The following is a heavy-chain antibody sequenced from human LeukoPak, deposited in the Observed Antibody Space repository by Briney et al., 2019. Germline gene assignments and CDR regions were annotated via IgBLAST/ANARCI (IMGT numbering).Heavy chain of an antibody. CDR3: AKGAWLGPYDY. J-gene: IGHJ4*02. CDR2: ISGSGGST. CDR1: GFTVSSNY. V-gene: IGHV3-23*01. Sequence: PGGSLRLSCAASGFTVSSNYMSWVRQAPGKGLEWVSAISGSGGSTYYADSVKGRFTISRDNSKNTLYLQMDSLRAEDTAVYYCAKGAWLGPYDYWGQGTLVTVSS. D-gene: IGHD6-19*01.